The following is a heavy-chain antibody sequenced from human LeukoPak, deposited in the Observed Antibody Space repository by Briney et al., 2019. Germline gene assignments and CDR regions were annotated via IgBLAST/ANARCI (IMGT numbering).Heavy chain of an antibody. CDR3: ARALSIQLCIDY. Sequence: GGSLRLSCAASGFTFSSYAMHWVRQAPGKGLEWVAVISYDGSNKYYADSVKGRFTISRDNSKNTLYLQMNSLRAEDTAVYYCARALSIQLCIDYWGQGTLVTVSS. CDR2: ISYDGSNK. V-gene: IGHV3-30-3*01. D-gene: IGHD5-18*01. J-gene: IGHJ4*02. CDR1: GFTFSSYA.